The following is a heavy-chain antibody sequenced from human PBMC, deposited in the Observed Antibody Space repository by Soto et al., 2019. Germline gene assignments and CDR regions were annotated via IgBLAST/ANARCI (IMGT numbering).Heavy chain of an antibody. D-gene: IGHD6-13*01. CDR3: AKEAVEYSSSWYWFDP. V-gene: IGHV3-23*01. CDR1: GFTFDTYS. CDR2: ITAGGNYT. J-gene: IGHJ5*02. Sequence: QLLESGGGLVQPGGSLRLSCGGSGFTFDTYSMTWVRQAPGKGLEWVSSITAGGNYTYYADSVKGRFAISRDNSRNTLYLQMNSLRGDVTAVYYCAKEAVEYSSSWYWFDPWGQGTLVTVSS.